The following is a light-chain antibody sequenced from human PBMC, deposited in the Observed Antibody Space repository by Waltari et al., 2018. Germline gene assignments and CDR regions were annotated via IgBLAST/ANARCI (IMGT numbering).Light chain of an antibody. CDR1: SSDVGGYNY. J-gene: IGLJ3*02. V-gene: IGLV2-14*03. CDR2: DVS. Sequence: QSALTQPASVSGSPGQSITIPCTGTSSDVGGYNYVPWYQQHPGKAPKLMIYDVSNRPSGVSDRFSGSKSGDTASLTISGLQAEDEADYYCNSYTSSSTWVFGGGTKLTVL. CDR3: NSYTSSSTWV.